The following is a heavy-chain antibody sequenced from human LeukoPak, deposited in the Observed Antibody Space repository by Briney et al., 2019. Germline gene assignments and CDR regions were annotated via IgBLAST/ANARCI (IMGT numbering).Heavy chain of an antibody. CDR1: GYSFTSYW. CDR3: AKVGPSSSSDY. D-gene: IGHD6-13*01. Sequence: LGESLKISCKASGYSFTSYWIAWVRQMPGQGLEWMGVIYPRDSAAKYSPSFQGQVTISADKSINTAYLQWSSLKASDTTMYYCAKVGPSSSSDYWGQGTLVTVSS. V-gene: IGHV5-51*01. CDR2: IYPRDSAA. J-gene: IGHJ4*02.